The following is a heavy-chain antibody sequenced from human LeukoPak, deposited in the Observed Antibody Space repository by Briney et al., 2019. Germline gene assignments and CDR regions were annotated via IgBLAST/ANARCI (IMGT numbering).Heavy chain of an antibody. Sequence: PGGSLRLSCVVSGISLSNYAMTWVRQAPGKGLEWVSYISERGGSTTYADSVKGRFTISRDSSLNTLYLQMNNLRAEDTAVYFCAKRGVVIRGILVIGYHQEAYRYDFWGQGVLVTVSS. CDR2: ISERGGST. V-gene: IGHV3-23*01. CDR1: GISLSNYA. J-gene: IGHJ4*02. D-gene: IGHD3-10*01. CDR3: AKRGVVIRGILVIGYHQEAYRYDF.